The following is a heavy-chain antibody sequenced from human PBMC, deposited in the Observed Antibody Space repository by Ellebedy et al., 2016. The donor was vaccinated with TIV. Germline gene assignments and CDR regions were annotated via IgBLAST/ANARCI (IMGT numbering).Heavy chain of an antibody. J-gene: IGHJ6*02. CDR2: IIPIFGTA. CDR1: GGTFSSYA. CDR3: ATPFMGFGELLPYYYGMDV. Sequence: SVKVSXXASGGTFSSYAISWVRQAPGQGLEWMGGIIPIFGTANYAQKFQGRVTITADKSTSTAYMELSSLRSEDTAVYYCATPFMGFGELLPYYYGMDVWGQGTTVTVSS. V-gene: IGHV1-69*06. D-gene: IGHD3-10*01.